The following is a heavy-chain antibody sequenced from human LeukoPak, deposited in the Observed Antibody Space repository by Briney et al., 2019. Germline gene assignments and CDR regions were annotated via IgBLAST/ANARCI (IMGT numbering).Heavy chain of an antibody. D-gene: IGHD4-17*01. CDR1: GFTFFTYG. V-gene: IGHV3-23*01. CDR3: ASNDYGDYIDY. Sequence: PGGSLRLSCAASGFTFFTYGMSWVRQAPGQGLEWVSAISSSGDATYYADSVKGRFTISRDNAKNSLYLQMNSLRAEDTAVYYCASNDYGDYIDYWGQGTLVTVSS. J-gene: IGHJ4*02. CDR2: ISSSGDAT.